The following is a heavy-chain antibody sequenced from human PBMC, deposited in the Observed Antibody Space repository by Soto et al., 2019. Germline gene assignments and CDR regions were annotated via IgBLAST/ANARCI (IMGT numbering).Heavy chain of an antibody. D-gene: IGHD2-2*01. CDR1: GGSISSYY. Sequence: SETLSLTCTVSGGSISSYYWSWIRQPPGKGLEWIGYIYYSGSTNYNPSLKSRVTISVDTSKNQFSLKLSSVTAADTAVYYCASEVVPAAMESYYYYYYMDVWGKGTTVTVSS. V-gene: IGHV4-59*08. CDR3: ASEVVPAAMESYYYYYYMDV. CDR2: IYYSGST. J-gene: IGHJ6*03.